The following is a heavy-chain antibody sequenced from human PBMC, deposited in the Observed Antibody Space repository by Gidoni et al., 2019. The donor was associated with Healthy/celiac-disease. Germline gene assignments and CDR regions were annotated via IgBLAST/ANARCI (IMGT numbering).Heavy chain of an antibody. Sequence: EVQLVESGGGLVKLGGSLRLSCAAPGFTFSSSNMNWVRQAPGKGLEWVSSISSSGSYIYYADSVKGRFTISRDNAKNSLYLQMNSLRAEDTAVYYCARDDDDYVWGSYRNDAFDIWGQGTMVTVSS. D-gene: IGHD3-16*02. CDR2: ISSSGSYI. J-gene: IGHJ3*02. CDR3: ARDDDDYVWGSYRNDAFDI. V-gene: IGHV3-21*01. CDR1: GFTFSSSN.